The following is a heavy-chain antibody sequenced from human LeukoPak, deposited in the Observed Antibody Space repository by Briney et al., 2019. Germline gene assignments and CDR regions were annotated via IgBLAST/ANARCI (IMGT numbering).Heavy chain of an antibody. Sequence: GGSLRLSRAASGFTVSSNYMSWVRQAPGKGLEWVSVIYSSGSTYYADSVKGRFTISRDNSKNTLYLQMNSLRAEDTAVYYCARGVYGSGSSFDYWGQGNLVTVSS. V-gene: IGHV3-66*01. CDR2: IYSSGST. D-gene: IGHD3-10*01. CDR1: GFTVSSNY. CDR3: ARGVYGSGSSFDY. J-gene: IGHJ4*02.